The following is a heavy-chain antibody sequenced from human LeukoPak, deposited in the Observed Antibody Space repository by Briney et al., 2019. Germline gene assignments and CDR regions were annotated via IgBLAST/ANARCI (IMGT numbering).Heavy chain of an antibody. V-gene: IGHV4-4*02. CDR3: ARDRTYQYSYGWGRHGWFDP. CDR2: IYHSGST. CDR1: GFIFSSYW. J-gene: IGHJ5*02. Sequence: PGGSLRLSCAASGFIFSSYWMHWVRQPPGKGLEWIGEIYHSGSTNYNPSLKSRVTISVDKSKNQFSLKLSSVTAADTAVYYCARDRTYQYSYGWGRHGWFDPWGQGTLVTVSS. D-gene: IGHD5-18*01.